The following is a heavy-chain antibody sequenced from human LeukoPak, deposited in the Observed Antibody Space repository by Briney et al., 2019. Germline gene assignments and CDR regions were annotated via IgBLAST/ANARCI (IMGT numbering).Heavy chain of an antibody. J-gene: IGHJ4*02. CDR2: ISGSGGST. V-gene: IGHV3-23*01. D-gene: IGHD4-17*01. CDR1: GFTFSSYA. CDR3: AGSLSTVTTFDY. Sequence: GGSLRLSCAASGFTFSSYAMSWVRQAPGKGLEWVSTISGSGGSTYYADSVKGRFTISRDNSKNTLYLQMNSLRAEDTAVYYCAGSLSTVTTFDYWGQGTLVTVSS.